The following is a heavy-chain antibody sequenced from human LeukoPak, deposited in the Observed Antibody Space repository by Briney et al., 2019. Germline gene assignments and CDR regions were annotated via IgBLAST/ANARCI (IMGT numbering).Heavy chain of an antibody. J-gene: IGHJ4*02. CDR1: GFTVRSNY. Sequence: PGGSLRLSCAASGFTVRSNYMSWVRQAPGKGLEWVSYSSSSGSTIYYADSVKGRFAISRDNAKNSLYLQMNSLRAEDTAVYYCARRRDFIDYWGQGTLVTVSS. V-gene: IGHV3-11*01. CDR2: SSSSGSTI. CDR3: ARRRDFIDY. D-gene: IGHD3/OR15-3a*01.